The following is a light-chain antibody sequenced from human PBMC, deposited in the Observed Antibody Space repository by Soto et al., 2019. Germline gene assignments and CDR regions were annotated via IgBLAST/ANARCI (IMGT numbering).Light chain of an antibody. Sequence: QSVLTQPPSVSGAPGQRVTISCNGSTSNIGAGYDVHWYQQLPGTAPRLLTYANTNRPSGVPDRFSGSKSGTSTSLAITGLQAEDEADYYCQSYDSSLTGFVFGTGTKLTVL. V-gene: IGLV1-40*01. CDR1: TSNIGAGYD. CDR2: ANT. J-gene: IGLJ1*01. CDR3: QSYDSSLTGFV.